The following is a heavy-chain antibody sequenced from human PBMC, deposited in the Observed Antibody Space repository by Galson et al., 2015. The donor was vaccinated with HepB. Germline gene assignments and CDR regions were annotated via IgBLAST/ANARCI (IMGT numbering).Heavy chain of an antibody. D-gene: IGHD3-22*01. V-gene: IGHV3-43D*03. CDR2: TSWDGGST. CDR3: AKDSGHLVVAPLFDY. CDR1: GFTFDDYA. Sequence: SLRLSCAASGFTFDDYAMHWVRQAPGKGLEWVSLTSWDGGSTYYADSVKGRFTISRDNSKNSLYLQMNSLRAEDTALYYCAKDSGHLVVAPLFDYWGQGTLVTVSS. J-gene: IGHJ4*02.